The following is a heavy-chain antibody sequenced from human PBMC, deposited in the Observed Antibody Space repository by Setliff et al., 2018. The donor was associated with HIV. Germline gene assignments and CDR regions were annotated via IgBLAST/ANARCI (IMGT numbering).Heavy chain of an antibody. Sequence: SETLSLTCTVSGCSVSSPGYYWGWIRQPPGKGLEWIGSVYNSGITFKNPSLKSRVTISVARSGTQFSLRLTSVTAADKAVYYCARLDWFSKSFDFWGQGTLVTVSS. J-gene: IGHJ4*02. CDR2: VYNSGIT. V-gene: IGHV4-39*07. CDR1: GCSVSSPGYY. CDR3: ARLDWFSKSFDF. D-gene: IGHD3-3*01.